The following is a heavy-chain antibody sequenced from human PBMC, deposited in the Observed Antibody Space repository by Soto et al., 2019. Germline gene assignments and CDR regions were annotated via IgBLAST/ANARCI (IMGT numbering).Heavy chain of an antibody. CDR1: GFTFSSYW. D-gene: IGHD6-19*01. Sequence: PGGSLRLSCAASGFTFSSYWMHWVRQAPGKGLVWVSRINSDGSGTSYADSVKGRFTISRDNAKNTLYLQMNSLRAEDTAVYYCARDQGSLRGYFDYWGQGTLVTVSS. CDR2: INSDGSGT. CDR3: ARDQGSLRGYFDY. J-gene: IGHJ4*02. V-gene: IGHV3-74*01.